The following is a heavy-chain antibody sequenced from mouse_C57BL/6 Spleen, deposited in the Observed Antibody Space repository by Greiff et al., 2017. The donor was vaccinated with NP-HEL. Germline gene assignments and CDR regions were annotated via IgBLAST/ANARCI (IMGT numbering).Heavy chain of an antibody. CDR3: ARGGYDKGAWFAY. V-gene: IGHV1-22*01. D-gene: IGHD2-2*01. CDR2: INPNNGGT. J-gene: IGHJ3*01. Sequence: VQLQQSGPELVKPGASVKMSCKASGYTFTDYNMHWVKQSHGKSLEWIGYINPNNGGTSYNQKFKGKATLTVNKSSSTAYMELRSLTSEDSAVYYCARGGYDKGAWFAYWGQGTLVTVSA. CDR1: GYTFTDYN.